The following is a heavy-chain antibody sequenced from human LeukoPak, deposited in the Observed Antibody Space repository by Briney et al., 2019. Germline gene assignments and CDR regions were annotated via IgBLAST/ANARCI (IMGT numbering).Heavy chain of an antibody. CDR3: ARVGYSGSYYAIDY. V-gene: IGHV4-59*01. CDR1: GGSISSYY. Sequence: SEPLSLTCTVSGGSISSYYWSWIRQPPGKGLEWIGYIYYSGSTNYNPSLKSRVTISVDTSKNQFSLKLSSVTAADTAVYYCARVGYSGSYYAIDYWGQGTLVTVSS. D-gene: IGHD1-26*01. J-gene: IGHJ4*02. CDR2: IYYSGST.